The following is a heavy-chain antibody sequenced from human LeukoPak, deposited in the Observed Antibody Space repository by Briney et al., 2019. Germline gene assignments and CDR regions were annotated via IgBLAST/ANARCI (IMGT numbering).Heavy chain of an antibody. V-gene: IGHV3-30*03. J-gene: IGHJ3*02. CDR1: GFTFSSYG. CDR3: ARGNRGSSGYPPGGAFDI. D-gene: IGHD3-22*01. Sequence: GGSLRLSCAASGFTFSSYGMHWVRQAPGKGLEWVAVISYDGSNKYYADSVKGRFTISRDNSKNTLYLQMNSLRAEDTAVYYCARGNRGSSGYPPGGAFDIWGQGTMVTVSS. CDR2: ISYDGSNK.